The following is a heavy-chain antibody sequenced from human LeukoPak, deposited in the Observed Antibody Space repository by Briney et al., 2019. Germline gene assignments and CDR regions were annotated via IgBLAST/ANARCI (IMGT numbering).Heavy chain of an antibody. D-gene: IGHD3-9*01. CDR3: TSCSDILTGILSSEDEFDI. CDR1: GFTVSNAW. J-gene: IGHJ3*02. Sequence: KPGGCLRLSCAASGFTVSNAWMSSVRQAPGKGLGWVGRIKSKTDGGTRDYASPVKGRFTISRDDSKNTLYLQMNSLKSDDTAVYYCTSCSDILTGILSSEDEFDIWGQGTMVTVSS. CDR2: IKSKTDGGTR. V-gene: IGHV3-15*01.